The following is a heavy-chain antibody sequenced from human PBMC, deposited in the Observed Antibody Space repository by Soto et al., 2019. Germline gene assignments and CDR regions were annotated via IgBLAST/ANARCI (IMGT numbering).Heavy chain of an antibody. CDR1: GYTFTSYG. CDR2: ISAYNGNT. V-gene: IGHV1-18*04. D-gene: IGHD2-15*01. Sequence: ASVKVSCKASGYTFTSYGISWVRQAPGQGLEWMGWISAYNGNTNYAQKLQGRVTVTTDTSTSTAYMELRSLRSDDTAVYYCARDGPNCSGGSCYSDDAFDIWGQGTMVTVSS. CDR3: ARDGPNCSGGSCYSDDAFDI. J-gene: IGHJ3*02.